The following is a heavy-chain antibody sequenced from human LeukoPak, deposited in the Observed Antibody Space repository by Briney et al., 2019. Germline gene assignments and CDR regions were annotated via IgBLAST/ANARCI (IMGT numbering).Heavy chain of an antibody. CDR1: GFTFSSYA. J-gene: IGHJ4*02. D-gene: IGHD6-13*01. CDR2: ISDSGGSR. CDR3: AKGPKKQMVGSRGYYFDF. V-gene: IGHV3-23*01. Sequence: GGSQRLSCGASGFTFSSYAMSWVRQAPGKGLEWVSGISDSGGSRHYADSVKGRFTISRDNSKNTLYLQVNSLRAEDTAVYFCAKGPKKQMVGSRGYYFDFWGQGTLVTVSS.